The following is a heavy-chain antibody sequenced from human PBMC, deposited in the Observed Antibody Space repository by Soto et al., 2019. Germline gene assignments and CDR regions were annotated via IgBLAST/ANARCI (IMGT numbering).Heavy chain of an antibody. CDR2: IYYSGGT. CDR1: GAALSSGGYF. J-gene: IGHJ5*02. Sequence: SETLYRTCAVSGAALSSGGYFYTWVRQPPGKGLEWLGYIYYSGGTNYNPSLKSRVTISLDKSKSQFSLRLISVTAADAAVYYCTREQSDDNDFDPWGQGTLVTVSS. D-gene: IGHD1-1*01. V-gene: IGHV4-61*08. CDR3: TREQSDDNDFDP.